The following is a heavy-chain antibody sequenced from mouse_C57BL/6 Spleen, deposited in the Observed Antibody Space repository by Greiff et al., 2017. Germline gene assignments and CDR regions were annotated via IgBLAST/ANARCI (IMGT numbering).Heavy chain of an antibody. J-gene: IGHJ4*01. V-gene: IGHV2-2*01. Sequence: QVQLQQSGPGLVQPSQSLSITCTVSGFSLTSYGVHWVRQSPGKGLAWLGVIWSGGSTDYNAAFISRLSISKDNSKSQVFFKMNSLQADDTAIYYCARYYYGSSYGYYAMDYWGQGTSVTVSS. CDR3: ARYYYGSSYGYYAMDY. D-gene: IGHD1-1*01. CDR1: GFSLTSYG. CDR2: IWSGGST.